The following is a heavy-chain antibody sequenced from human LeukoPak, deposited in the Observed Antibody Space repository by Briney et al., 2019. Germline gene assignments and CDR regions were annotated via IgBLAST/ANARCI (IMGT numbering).Heavy chain of an antibody. D-gene: IGHD6-19*01. CDR3: ARDPIAVAGAHYFDY. V-gene: IGHV1-18*01. CDR1: GYTFTSYG. J-gene: IGHJ4*02. CDR2: ISAYNGNT. Sequence: ASVKVSCKASGYTFTSYGISWVRQAPGQGLEWMGWISAYNGNTNYAQKLQGRVTMTTDTSTSTAYMELRSLRSVDTAVYYCARDPIAVAGAHYFDYWGQGTLVTVSS.